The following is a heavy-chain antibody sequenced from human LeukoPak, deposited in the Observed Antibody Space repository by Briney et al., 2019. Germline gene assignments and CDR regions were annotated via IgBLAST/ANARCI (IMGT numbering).Heavy chain of an antibody. Sequence: PGGSLRLSCAASGFTFSDYSINWVRQAPGKGLEWVSSISSSSSYIYYADSVKGRFTISRDNAKNSLYLQMNSLRAEDTAVYYCARDQIRAYYYDSSGREGGYWGQGTLVTVSS. CDR1: GFTFSDYS. V-gene: IGHV3-21*01. D-gene: IGHD3-22*01. CDR2: ISSSSSYI. J-gene: IGHJ4*02. CDR3: ARDQIRAYYYDSSGREGGY.